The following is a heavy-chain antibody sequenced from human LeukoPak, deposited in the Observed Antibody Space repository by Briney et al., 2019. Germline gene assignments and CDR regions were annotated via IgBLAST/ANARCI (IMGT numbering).Heavy chain of an antibody. Sequence: GGSLRLSCLASGFSFKSYTMNWVREAPGKGLEWVSTISPVSSYTWYAESVKGRFTISRDNPKNSLYLQMDSLRAEDTAVYYCVRDVSRRIGMDVWGQGTTVSVSS. D-gene: IGHD2/OR15-2a*01. CDR3: VRDVSRRIGMDV. CDR2: ISPVSSYT. CDR1: GFSFKSYT. J-gene: IGHJ6*02. V-gene: IGHV3-21*01.